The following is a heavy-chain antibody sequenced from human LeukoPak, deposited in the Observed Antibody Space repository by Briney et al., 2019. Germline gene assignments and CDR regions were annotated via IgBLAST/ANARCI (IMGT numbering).Heavy chain of an antibody. J-gene: IGHJ3*02. CDR2: ISYIGST. CDR1: SDSISSHY. V-gene: IGHV4-59*11. Sequence: SETLSLTCAVSSDSISSHYWSWIRQPPGKGLEWIGYISYIGSTNYNPPLKSRVTISIDTSKNQFSLKLRSVTAADTAVYYCARDLITVTKGFDIWGQGTMVSVSS. CDR3: ARDLITVTKGFDI. D-gene: IGHD4-17*01.